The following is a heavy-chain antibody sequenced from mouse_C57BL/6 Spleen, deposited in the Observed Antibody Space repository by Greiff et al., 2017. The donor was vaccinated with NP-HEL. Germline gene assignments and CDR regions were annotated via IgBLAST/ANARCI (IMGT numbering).Heavy chain of an antibody. D-gene: IGHD1-1*01. J-gene: IGHJ4*01. Sequence: VQLQESGAELVRPGASVKLSCKASGYTFTDYYINWVKQRPGQGLEWIARIYPGSGNTYYNEKFKGKATLTAEKSSSTAYMQLSSLTSEDSAVYFCARDDGSSYESAMDYWGQGTSVTVSS. CDR3: ARDDGSSYESAMDY. CDR2: IYPGSGNT. CDR1: GYTFTDYY. V-gene: IGHV1-76*01.